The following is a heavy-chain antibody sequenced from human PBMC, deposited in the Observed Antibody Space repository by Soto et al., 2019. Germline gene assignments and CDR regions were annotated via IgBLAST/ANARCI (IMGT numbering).Heavy chain of an antibody. Sequence: GESLKISCKGSGYSFTSYWIGWVRQMPGKGLEWMGIIYPGDSDTRYSPSFQGQVTISADKSISTAYLQWSSLKASDTAMYYCARGDGGSYDYIWSWGLQNWFDPWGQGTLVTVSS. J-gene: IGHJ5*02. CDR2: IYPGDSDT. CDR3: ARGDGGSYDYIWSWGLQNWFDP. CDR1: GYSFTSYW. D-gene: IGHD3-16*01. V-gene: IGHV5-51*01.